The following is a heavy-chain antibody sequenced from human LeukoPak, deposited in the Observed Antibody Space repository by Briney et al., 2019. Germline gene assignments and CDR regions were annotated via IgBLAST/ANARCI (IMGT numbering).Heavy chain of an antibody. CDR1: GGSISSYY. CDR3: ARDGQGGTDY. J-gene: IGHJ4*02. Sequence: SETLSLTCTVSGGSISSYYWSWIRQPPGKGLEWIGYIYYSGSTNYNPSLKSRVTISVDTSKNQFSLKLSSVTAADTAVYYCARDGQGGTDYWGQGILVTVSS. CDR2: IYYSGST. V-gene: IGHV4-59*12.